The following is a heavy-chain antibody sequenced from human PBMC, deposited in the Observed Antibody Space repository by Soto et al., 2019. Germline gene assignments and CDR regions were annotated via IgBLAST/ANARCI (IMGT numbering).Heavy chain of an antibody. D-gene: IGHD2-15*01. CDR1: GGTFSSYA. J-gene: IGHJ6*02. V-gene: IGHV1-69*01. Sequence: SVKVSCNASGGTFSSYAISWVRQAPGQGLEWMGGIIPIFGTANYAQKFQGRVTITADESTSTAYMELSSLRSEDTAVYYCARVAAQDYYYYYGMDVWGQGTTVTVSS. CDR2: IIPIFGTA. CDR3: ARVAAQDYYYYYGMDV.